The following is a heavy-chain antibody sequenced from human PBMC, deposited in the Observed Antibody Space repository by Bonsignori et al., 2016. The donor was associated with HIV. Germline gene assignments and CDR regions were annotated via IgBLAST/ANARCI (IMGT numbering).Heavy chain of an antibody. CDR3: ARDLLSIGSYFDS. V-gene: IGHV1-3*01. D-gene: IGHD1-26*01. J-gene: IGHJ4*02. CDR2: INGGNGAT. CDR1: GFTFTSYG. Sequence: QVQLVQSGAEVKKPGASVNISCKASGFTFTSYGFHWVRQAPGQRLEWMGWINGGNGATKYSEKFQGRVTITRDTSASTAHMELSSLRSEDTAVFYCARDLLSIGSYFDSWGQGTLVTV.